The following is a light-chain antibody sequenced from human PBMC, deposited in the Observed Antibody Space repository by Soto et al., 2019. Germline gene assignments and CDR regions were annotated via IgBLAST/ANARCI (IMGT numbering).Light chain of an antibody. J-gene: IGLJ1*01. Sequence: QSVLTQPPSVSGTHGQGVTISCSGSTSNIGENSVGWFQQLPGTAPKVVIYVTNKRPSGVPDRFSGSKSGTSAYLAISGLQSEDEADYYCAAWDGSLNGHVFGTGTKLTVL. V-gene: IGLV1-44*01. CDR2: VTN. CDR3: AAWDGSLNGHV. CDR1: TSNIGENS.